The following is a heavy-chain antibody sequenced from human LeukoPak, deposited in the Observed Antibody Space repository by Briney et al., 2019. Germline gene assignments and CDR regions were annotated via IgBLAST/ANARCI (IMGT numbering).Heavy chain of an antibody. CDR1: GGSFSGYY. V-gene: IGHV4-34*01. D-gene: IGHD6-13*01. CDR3: ASSVRSRWDAPNDAFDI. Sequence: SETLSLTCAVYGGSFSGYYWSWIRQPPGKGLEWIGSIYYSGNTYYNASLKSQVSISIDTSKNQFSLKLTSVTAADTAVYYCASSVRSRWDAPNDAFDIWGQGTMVTVSS. CDR2: IYYSGNT. J-gene: IGHJ3*02.